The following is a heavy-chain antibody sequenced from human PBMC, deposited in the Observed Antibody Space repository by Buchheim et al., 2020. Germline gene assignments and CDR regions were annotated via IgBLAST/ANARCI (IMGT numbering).Heavy chain of an antibody. Sequence: QVQLVESGGGLVKPGGSLRLSCAASGFTFSDYYMSWIRQAPGKGLEGVSYISSSSSYTNYADSVKGRFTISRDNAKNSLYLQMNSLRAEDTAVYYCAKTARPGSYYYMDVWGKGTT. CDR1: GFTFSDYY. CDR2: ISSSSSYT. CDR3: AKTARPGSYYYMDV. V-gene: IGHV3-11*05. D-gene: IGHD6-6*01. J-gene: IGHJ6*03.